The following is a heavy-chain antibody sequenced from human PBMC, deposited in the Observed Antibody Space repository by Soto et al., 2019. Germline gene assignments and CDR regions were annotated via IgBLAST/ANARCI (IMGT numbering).Heavy chain of an antibody. Sequence: ASVKVSCKASGGSFTGYYMHWVRQAPGQGLEWMGWINPNSGGTNYAQKFQGRVTMTRDTSISTAYMELSRLRSDDTAVYYCARAPEYDFWSGYYTVWFDPWGQGTLVTVSS. CDR2: INPNSGGT. J-gene: IGHJ5*02. CDR1: GGSFTGYY. D-gene: IGHD3-3*01. V-gene: IGHV1-2*02. CDR3: ARAPEYDFWSGYYTVWFDP.